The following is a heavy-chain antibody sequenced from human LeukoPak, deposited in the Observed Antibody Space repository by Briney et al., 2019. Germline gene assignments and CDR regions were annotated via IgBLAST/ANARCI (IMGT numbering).Heavy chain of an antibody. CDR3: AKDIRGIAVASNAFDI. J-gene: IGHJ3*02. Sequence: PGGSLRLSCAASGFTFDDYAMHWVRQAPGKGLEWVSGISWNSGSIGYADSVKGRFTISRDNAKNSLYLQMNSLRAEDTALYYCAKDIRGIAVASNAFDIWGQGTMVTVSS. CDR2: ISWNSGSI. V-gene: IGHV3-9*01. D-gene: IGHD6-19*01. CDR1: GFTFDDYA.